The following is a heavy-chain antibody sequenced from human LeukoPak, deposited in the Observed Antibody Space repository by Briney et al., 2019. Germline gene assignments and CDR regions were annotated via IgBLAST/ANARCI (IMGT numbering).Heavy chain of an antibody. CDR3: ARGVSTGRFLEWPHRGYYYMDV. D-gene: IGHD3-3*01. CDR2: INPNSGGT. J-gene: IGHJ6*03. CDR1: GYTFTGYY. V-gene: IGHV1-2*02. Sequence: ASVKVSCKASGYTFTGYYMHWVRQAPGQGLEWMGWINPNSGGTNYAQKFQGRVTMTRDTSISTAYMELSRLRSDDTAVYYCARGVSTGRFLEWPHRGYYYMDVWGKGTTVTVSS.